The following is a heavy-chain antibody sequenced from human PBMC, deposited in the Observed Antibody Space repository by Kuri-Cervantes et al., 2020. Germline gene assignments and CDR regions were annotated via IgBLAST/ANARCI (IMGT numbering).Heavy chain of an antibody. J-gene: IGHJ3*02. CDR1: CYTFTYYG. D-gene: IGHD3-9*01. V-gene: IGHV1-18*01. CDR2: ISAYNGNT. CDR3: ARFDWLIFDSSHAVDAFDI. Sequence: ASVKVSCKASCYTFTYYGISWVRQAPGQGLEWMGWISAYNGNTNYAQKLQGRVTMTTDTYTSTAYMELRSLRSDDPAVYYCARFDWLIFDSSHAVDAFDIWGQGTMVTVSS.